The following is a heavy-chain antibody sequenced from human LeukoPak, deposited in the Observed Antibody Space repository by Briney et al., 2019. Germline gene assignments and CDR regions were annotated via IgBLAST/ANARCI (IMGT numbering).Heavy chain of an antibody. CDR3: SSGRWMGFDI. CDR1: GFTFSSHW. D-gene: IGHD4-23*01. CDR2: IKSRADGGTT. V-gene: IGHV3-15*01. Sequence: GGSLRLSCAASGFTFSSHWMSWVRQAPGKGLEWVGRIKSRADGGTTDYATPVKGRFTISRDDSKNTLYLEMNSLKTEDTAVYYCSSGRWMGFDIWGQGTMVTVSS. J-gene: IGHJ3*02.